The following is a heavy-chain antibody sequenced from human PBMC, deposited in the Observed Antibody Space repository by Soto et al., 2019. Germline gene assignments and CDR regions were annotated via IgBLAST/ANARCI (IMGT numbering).Heavy chain of an antibody. Sequence: PGESLKISCKGSGYSFTSYWIGWVRQMPGKGLEWMGTIYPGDSDTRYSPSFRGQVTISADKSISTAYLQWSSLKASDTAMYYCARRMATRNSDAFDIWGQGTMVTVSS. CDR1: GYSFTSYW. V-gene: IGHV5-51*01. CDR2: IYPGDSDT. CDR3: ARRMATRNSDAFDI. J-gene: IGHJ3*02. D-gene: IGHD2-15*01.